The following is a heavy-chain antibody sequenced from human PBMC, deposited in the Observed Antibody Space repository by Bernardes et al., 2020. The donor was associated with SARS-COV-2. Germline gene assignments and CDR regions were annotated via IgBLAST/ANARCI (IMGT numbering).Heavy chain of an antibody. D-gene: IGHD6-19*01. Sequence: CKASGYTFTDHYVHWVRQAPGQGLEWLGWITPNRGDTKYARKFQGRVTMTRDTSISTAYMEVSRLRSDDTAVYYCARDGSGWTPGGMDVWGQGTTVIVSS. CDR2: ITPNRGDT. CDR1: GYTFTDHY. V-gene: IGHV1-2*02. CDR3: ARDGSGWTPGGMDV. J-gene: IGHJ6*02.